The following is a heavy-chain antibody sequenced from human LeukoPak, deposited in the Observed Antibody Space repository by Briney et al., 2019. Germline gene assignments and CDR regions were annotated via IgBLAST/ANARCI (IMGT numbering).Heavy chain of an antibody. D-gene: IGHD5/OR15-5a*01. V-gene: IGHV3-13*01. CDR2: IGTAGDT. J-gene: IGHJ1*01. CDR1: GFTFSSYD. CDR3: AKGVYFNSGHFQK. Sequence: GGSLRLSCAASGFTFSSYDMHWVRQATGKGLEWVSAIGTAGDTYYPGSVKGRFTISRENAKNSLYLQMNSLRAGDTAVYYCAKGVYFNSGHFQKWGQGTLVTVSS.